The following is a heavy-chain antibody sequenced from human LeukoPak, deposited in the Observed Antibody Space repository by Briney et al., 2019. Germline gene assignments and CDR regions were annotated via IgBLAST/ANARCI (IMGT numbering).Heavy chain of an antibody. J-gene: IGHJ5*02. CDR3: ARGYSSRGWFDP. D-gene: IGHD6-13*01. CDR1: GGTFSSYA. Sequence: ASVKVSCKASGGTFSSYAISWARQAPGQGLEWMGIINPSGGSTSYAQKFQGRVTMTRDMSTSTVYMELSSLRSEDTAVYYCARGYSSRGWFDPWGQGTLVTVSS. CDR2: INPSGGST. V-gene: IGHV1-46*01.